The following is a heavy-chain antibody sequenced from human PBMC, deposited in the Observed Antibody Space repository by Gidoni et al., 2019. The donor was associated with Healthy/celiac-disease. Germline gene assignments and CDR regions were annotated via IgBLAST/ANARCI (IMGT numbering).Heavy chain of an antibody. CDR1: GYTFTSYD. CDR2: MNPNSGNT. J-gene: IGHJ6*02. V-gene: IGHV1-8*01. CDR3: ASIPPRGYSYGYYYYGMDV. Sequence: QVQLVQSGAEVKKPGASVKVSCKASGYTFTSYDINWVRQATGQGLEWMGWMNPNSGNTGYAQKFQGRVTMTRNTAISTAYMELSSLRSEDTAVYYCASIPPRGYSYGYYYYGMDVWGQGTTVTVSS. D-gene: IGHD5-18*01.